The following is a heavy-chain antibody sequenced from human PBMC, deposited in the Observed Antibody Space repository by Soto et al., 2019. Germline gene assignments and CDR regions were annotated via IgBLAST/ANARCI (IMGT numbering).Heavy chain of an antibody. V-gene: IGHV5-10-1*03. CDR2: IDPRDSYT. J-gene: IGHJ5*02. CDR1: EYSLTTYW. Sequence: DVQLAQSGAEVKKPGESLRITCEASEYSLTTYWISWVRQMPGKGLEWMGAIDPRDSYTKYSPSFQGHVTISVDKSISTAYLQWNSLKASDTAIYYCAREKSDLELFNWLDPWGQGTLVTFCS. D-gene: IGHD1-7*01. CDR3: AREKSDLELFNWLDP.